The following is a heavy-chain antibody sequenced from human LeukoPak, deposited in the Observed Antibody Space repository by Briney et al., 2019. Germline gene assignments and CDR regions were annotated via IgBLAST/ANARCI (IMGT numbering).Heavy chain of an antibody. V-gene: IGHV3-23*01. J-gene: IGHJ4*02. CDR1: GFTFSIYA. CDR3: AKDGRVARKTELYYFDY. D-gene: IGHD1-26*01. CDR2: ISGSSGST. Sequence: PGGSLRLSCAASGFTFSIYAMTWVRQTPGKGLEWVSGISGSSGSTFYADFVEGRFTISRDNSYNTLYLQMNGLRAEDTAVYYCAKDGRVARKTELYYFDYWGQGTLVTVSS.